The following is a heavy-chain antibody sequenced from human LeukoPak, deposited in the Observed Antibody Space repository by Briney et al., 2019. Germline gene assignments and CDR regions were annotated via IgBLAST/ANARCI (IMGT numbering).Heavy chain of an antibody. J-gene: IGHJ4*02. V-gene: IGHV3-66*01. CDR1: GFTFSSYG. Sequence: GGTLRPSCAASGFTFSSYGMSWVRQAPGKGLEWVSVIYSGGSTYYADSVKGRFTISRDNAKNSLYLQMNSLRAEDTAVYYCARDRDFLGSGWSNSFDYWGQGTLVTVSS. D-gene: IGHD6-19*01. CDR2: IYSGGST. CDR3: ARDRDFLGSGWSNSFDY.